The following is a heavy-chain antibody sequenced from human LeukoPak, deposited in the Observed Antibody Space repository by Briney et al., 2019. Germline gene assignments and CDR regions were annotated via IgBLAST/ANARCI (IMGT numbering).Heavy chain of an antibody. CDR2: ISSSSSYR. CDR1: GFTFSSYS. J-gene: IGHJ4*02. D-gene: IGHD3-22*01. Sequence: AGGSLRLSCAASGFTFSSYSMNWVRQAPGKGLEWVSSISSSSSYRYFADSVKGRFTISRDNAKNSLYLQMNSLRAEDTAVYYCARGKGHYYDSSGYHYWGQGTLVTVSS. V-gene: IGHV3-21*01. CDR3: ARGKGHYYDSSGYHY.